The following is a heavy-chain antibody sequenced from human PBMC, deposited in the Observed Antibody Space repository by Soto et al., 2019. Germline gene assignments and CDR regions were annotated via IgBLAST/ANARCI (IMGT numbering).Heavy chain of an antibody. CDR3: ARVYSGSYSDS. J-gene: IGHJ4*02. D-gene: IGHD1-26*01. V-gene: IGHV4-4*02. CDR1: GVSIISNNW. Sequence: SETLSLTCAVSGVSIISNNWWSLVRHPPGKGLEWIGEIFHSGSIYYSPSLKSRVTISVDKSKNHFSLNLTSVTAADTAVYYCARVYSGSYSDSWGQGTLVTVS. CDR2: IFHSGSI.